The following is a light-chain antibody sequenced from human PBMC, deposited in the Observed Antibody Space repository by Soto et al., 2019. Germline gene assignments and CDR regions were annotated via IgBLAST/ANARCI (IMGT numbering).Light chain of an antibody. Sequence: DIQMTQSPSSLSASVGDRVTITCRASQGISNFLAWYQQKPGKVPKLLISAASTLQSGVPSRFSGSGSGTAVTLTITRLQPEDVATYYCQKYSSVITFGQGTRLEI. CDR3: QKYSSVIT. J-gene: IGKJ5*01. CDR1: QGISNF. V-gene: IGKV1-27*01. CDR2: AAS.